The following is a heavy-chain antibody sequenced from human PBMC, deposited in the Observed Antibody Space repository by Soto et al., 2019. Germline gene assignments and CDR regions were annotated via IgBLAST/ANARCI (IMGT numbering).Heavy chain of an antibody. CDR1: GFTFSSYA. Sequence: GGSLRLSCAASGFTFSSYAMHWVRQAPGKGLEWVAVISYDGSNKYYADSVEGRFTISRDNSKNTLYLQMNSLRAEDTAVYYCARVLGQWLVRFGMDVWGQGTTVTVSS. J-gene: IGHJ6*02. CDR2: ISYDGSNK. D-gene: IGHD6-19*01. V-gene: IGHV3-30-3*01. CDR3: ARVLGQWLVRFGMDV.